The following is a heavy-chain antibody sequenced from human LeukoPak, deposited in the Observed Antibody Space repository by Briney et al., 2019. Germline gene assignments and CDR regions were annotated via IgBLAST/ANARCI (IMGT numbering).Heavy chain of an antibody. J-gene: IGHJ1*01. V-gene: IGHV5-51*01. CDR1: GYSFTTYW. Sequence: GESLKISCKGSGYSFTTYWIGWVRQMPGKGLECVGIIYPGDSDTRYSPSFQGQVTISADTSISTAYPQWSSLKASDIAMYYCAIAASGTRYFQLWGQGTLVTVSS. D-gene: IGHD6-13*01. CDR3: AIAASGTRYFQL. CDR2: IYPGDSDT.